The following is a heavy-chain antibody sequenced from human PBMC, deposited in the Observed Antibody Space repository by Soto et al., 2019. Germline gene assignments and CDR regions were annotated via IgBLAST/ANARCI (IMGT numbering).Heavy chain of an antibody. CDR3: VKETQYSSSSGVRYFDH. D-gene: IGHD6-6*01. CDR1: GDSVFSNSAA. J-gene: IGHJ4*02. V-gene: IGHV6-1*01. Sequence: SQTLSLTCVISGDSVFSNSAAWTWIGQSPSGALEWLGKTYYRSKWYNDSAMSVEGRITIKPDTSKNQFSLQLKSVTPDDAAVYYCVKETQYSSSSGVRYFDHWGRGTLVTVSS. CDR2: TYYRSKWYN.